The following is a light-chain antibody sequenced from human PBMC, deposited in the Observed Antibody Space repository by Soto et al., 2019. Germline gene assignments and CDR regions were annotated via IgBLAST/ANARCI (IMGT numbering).Light chain of an antibody. Sequence: QYALTQPPSASGSPGQSVTISCTGTSSDVGGYNYVSWYQQHPGKAPKLMIYEVSKRPSGVPDRFSGSKSGNTASLTVSGLQAEDEADYYCSAYAGSNSAVFGTGTKVTVL. V-gene: IGLV2-8*01. CDR2: EVS. CDR3: SAYAGSNSAV. CDR1: SSDVGGYNY. J-gene: IGLJ1*01.